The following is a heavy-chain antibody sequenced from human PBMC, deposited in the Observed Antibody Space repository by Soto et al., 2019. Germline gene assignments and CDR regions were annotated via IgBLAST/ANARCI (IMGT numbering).Heavy chain of an antibody. D-gene: IGHD3-22*01. Sequence: QVQLVESGGGVVQPGRSLRLSCAASGFTFSSYGMHWVRQAPGKGLEWVAVIWYDGSNKYYADSVKGRFTISRDNSKNTLYLQMNSLRAEDTAVYYCAREGRYYYDSSGYYIFDYWGQGTLVTVSS. CDR3: AREGRYYYDSSGYYIFDY. CDR2: IWYDGSNK. J-gene: IGHJ4*02. V-gene: IGHV3-33*01. CDR1: GFTFSSYG.